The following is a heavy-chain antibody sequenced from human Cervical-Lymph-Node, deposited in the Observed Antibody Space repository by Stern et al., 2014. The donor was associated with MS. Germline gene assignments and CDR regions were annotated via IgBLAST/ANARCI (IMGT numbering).Heavy chain of an antibody. V-gene: IGHV3-30*03. CDR1: GFTFSSYG. J-gene: IGHJ6*02. CDR2: MSYDGSSQ. Sequence: VQLLESGGGVVQPGRSLRLSCAASGFTFSSYGMLWFRQAPGKGLEWVALMSYDGSSQHYADSVKGRFPVSRDNSKNTLYLQMSSLRAEDTAVYYCATNRVMVPGKDFFYGLDVWGQGTTVTVSS. CDR3: ATNRVMVPGKDFFYGLDV. D-gene: IGHD3-10*01.